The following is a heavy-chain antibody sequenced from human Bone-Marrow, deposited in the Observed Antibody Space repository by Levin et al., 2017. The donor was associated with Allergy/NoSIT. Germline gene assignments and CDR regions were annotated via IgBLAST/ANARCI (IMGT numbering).Heavy chain of an antibody. J-gene: IGHJ4*02. CDR3: ARDGRVTYYADDSGYYLDY. V-gene: IGHV1-46*01. D-gene: IGHD3-22*01. CDR1: GYTFPTYY. Sequence: ASVKVSCKASGYTFPTYYIHWVRQAPGQGLEWMGVINPNGGNTNYAQKFQGRVTMTRDTSTGTVYMELSSLRSEDTAVYYCARDGRVTYYADDSGYYLDYWGQGAPVTISS. CDR2: INPNGGNT.